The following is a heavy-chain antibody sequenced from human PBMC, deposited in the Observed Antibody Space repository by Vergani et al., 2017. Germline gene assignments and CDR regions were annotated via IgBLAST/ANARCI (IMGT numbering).Heavy chain of an antibody. J-gene: IGHJ6*02. V-gene: IGHV3-21*01. CDR1: GFTFSSYS. CDR3: ARDRGYYDSSGYSYYYYGMDV. D-gene: IGHD3-22*01. CDR2: ISSSSSYI. Sequence: EVQLVESGGGLVKPGGSLRLSCAASGFTFSSYSMNWVRPAPGKGLEWVSSISSSSSYIYYADSVQGRFTIARYNAKTALYLQMNGLRAEDTAVYYCARDRGYYDSSGYSYYYYGMDVWGQGTTVTVSS.